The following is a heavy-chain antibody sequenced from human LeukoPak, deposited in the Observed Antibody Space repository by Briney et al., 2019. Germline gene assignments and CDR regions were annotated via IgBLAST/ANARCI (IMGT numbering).Heavy chain of an antibody. D-gene: IGHD3-3*01. V-gene: IGHV4-39*01. CDR3: ARQSNDYDLWSGFMNWFDP. Sequence: SQTLSLTCTVSGGSISNGAYYWGWIRQPPGKGLEWIGSIYYSGSTYYNPSLKSRVTISVDTSKNQFSLKLSSVTAADTAVYYCARQSNDYDLWSGFMNWFDPWGQGTLVTVSS. CDR1: GGSISNGAYY. CDR2: IYYSGST. J-gene: IGHJ5*02.